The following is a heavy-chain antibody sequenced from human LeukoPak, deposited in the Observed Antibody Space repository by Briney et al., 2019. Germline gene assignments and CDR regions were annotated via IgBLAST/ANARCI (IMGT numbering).Heavy chain of an antibody. Sequence: PGGSLRLSCASSGFTFSSYSMNWVRQAPGKGLEWVSSISSSSSYIYYADSVKGRFTISRDNAKNSLYPQMNSLRAEDTAVYYCARDSGMTTPDYWGQGTLVTVSS. CDR1: GFTFSSYS. CDR3: ARDSGMTTPDY. V-gene: IGHV3-21*01. J-gene: IGHJ4*02. CDR2: ISSSSSYI. D-gene: IGHD3-10*01.